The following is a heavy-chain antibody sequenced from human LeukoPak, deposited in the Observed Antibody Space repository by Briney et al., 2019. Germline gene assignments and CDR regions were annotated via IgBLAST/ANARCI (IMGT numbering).Heavy chain of an antibody. CDR3: ARSEPIVVAWYFDL. Sequence: ASVKVSRKASTYTFTSYGINWVRQAPGQGLEWMGWISAYNGNTNYAQKLQGRVTMTTDTSTSTAYMELRSLRSDDTAVYYCARSEPIVVAWYFDLWGRGTLVTVSS. CDR2: ISAYNGNT. J-gene: IGHJ2*01. D-gene: IGHD3-22*01. CDR1: TYTFTSYG. V-gene: IGHV1-18*01.